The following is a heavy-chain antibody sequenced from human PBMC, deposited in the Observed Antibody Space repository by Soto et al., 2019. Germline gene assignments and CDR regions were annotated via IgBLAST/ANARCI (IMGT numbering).Heavy chain of an antibody. CDR1: GFTFSDHY. CDR2: SSNSGSFT. Sequence: LSCAASGFTFSDHYMSWIRQAPGKGLEWIGYSSNSGSFTRYADSVKGRFSISRDNAKNSLYLQMNSLRGDDTAIYYCVRSGDNYNLLDYWGQGTPVTVSS. CDR3: VRSGDNYNLLDY. J-gene: IGHJ4*02. V-gene: IGHV3-11*06. D-gene: IGHD1-1*01.